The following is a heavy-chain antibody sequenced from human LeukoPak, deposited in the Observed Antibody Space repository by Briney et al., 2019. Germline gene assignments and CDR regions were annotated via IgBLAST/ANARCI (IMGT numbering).Heavy chain of an antibody. CDR1: GGSISSSSYY. D-gene: IGHD6-13*01. J-gene: IGHJ5*02. V-gene: IGHV4-39*07. CDR2: IYYSGST. CDR3: ARDLKEGAAAGTDWFDP. Sequence: ASETLSLTCTVSGGSISSSSYYWGWIRQPPGKGLEWIGSIYYSGSTYYNPSLKSRVTISVDTSKNQFSLKLSSVTAADTAVYYCARDLKEGAAAGTDWFDPWGQGTLVTVSS.